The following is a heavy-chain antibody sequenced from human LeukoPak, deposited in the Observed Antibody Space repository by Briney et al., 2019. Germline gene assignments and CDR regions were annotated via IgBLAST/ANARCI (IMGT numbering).Heavy chain of an antibody. J-gene: IGHJ4*02. Sequence: GSSVKVSCKASGGTFSSYAISWVRQAPGQGLEWMGRIIPIFGTAKSTKKFPGRVKFTTDESTRTTCMELSSLRSEDTAVYYCARDSYYDSSGPSFDYWGQGTLVTVSS. CDR1: GGTFSSYA. D-gene: IGHD3-22*01. V-gene: IGHV1-69*05. CDR2: IIPIFGTA. CDR3: ARDSYYDSSGPSFDY.